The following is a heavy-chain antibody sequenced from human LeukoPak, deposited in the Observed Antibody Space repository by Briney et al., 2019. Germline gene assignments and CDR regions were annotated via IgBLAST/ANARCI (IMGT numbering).Heavy chain of an antibody. CDR3: ARGVGYYDYAWGSS. D-gene: IGHD3-16*01. CDR1: GFTFSSYS. V-gene: IGHV3-21*01. Sequence: PGGTLRLSCAASGFTFSSYSMNWVRQAPGKGLEWVSSISSSSSYIYYADSVKGRFTISRDNAKNSLYLQMNSLRAEDTAVYYCARGVGYYDYAWGSSRGQGTLVTVLS. J-gene: IGHJ4*02. CDR2: ISSSSSYI.